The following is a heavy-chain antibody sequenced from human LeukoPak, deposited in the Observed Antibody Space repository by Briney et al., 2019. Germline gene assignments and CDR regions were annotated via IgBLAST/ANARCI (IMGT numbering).Heavy chain of an antibody. CDR1: GYTFTSNY. V-gene: IGHV1-46*01. CDR3: ARDQEGFDY. Sequence: ASVKVSCKASGYTFTSNYLHWVRQAPGQGLEWVGMIYPRDGSTSYAQKFQGRVIVSRDTSTSTVHMELSGLRSEDTAVYYCARDQEGFDYWGQGTLVTVSS. CDR2: IYPRDGST. J-gene: IGHJ4*02.